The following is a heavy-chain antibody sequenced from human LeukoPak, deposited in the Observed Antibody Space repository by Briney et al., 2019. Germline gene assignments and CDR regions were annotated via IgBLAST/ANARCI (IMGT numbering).Heavy chain of an antibody. J-gene: IGHJ6*02. CDR1: GYTFTGYY. Sequence: GASVKVSCKASGYTFTGYYMHWVRQAPGQGLEWMGWINPNSGGTNYAQKFQGRVTMTRDTSICTAYMELSRLRSDDTAVYYCARDVITISSHYYYYGMDVWGQGTTVTVSS. CDR2: INPNSGGT. CDR3: ARDVITISSHYYYYGMDV. D-gene: IGHD3-3*01. V-gene: IGHV1-2*02.